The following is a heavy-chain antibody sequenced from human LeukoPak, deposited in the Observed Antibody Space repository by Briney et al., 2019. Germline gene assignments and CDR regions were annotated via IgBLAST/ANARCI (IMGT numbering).Heavy chain of an antibody. CDR1: GGSFSGYH. J-gene: IGHJ4*02. Sequence: PSETLSLTCAVYGGSFSGYHWSWIRQPPGKGLEWIGEINHSGSTNYNPSLKSRVTISVDTSKNQFSLKLSSVTAADTAVYYCAWGSYRYSRSDYWGQGTLVTVSS. D-gene: IGHD3-16*02. CDR2: INHSGST. CDR3: AWGSYRYSRSDY. V-gene: IGHV4-34*01.